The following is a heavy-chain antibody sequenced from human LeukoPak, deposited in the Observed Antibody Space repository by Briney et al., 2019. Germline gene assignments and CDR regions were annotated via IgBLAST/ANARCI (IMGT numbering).Heavy chain of an antibody. D-gene: IGHD2-2*01. V-gene: IGHV1-18*01. CDR1: GYTFTSYG. CDR2: ISAYNGNT. J-gene: IGHJ5*02. CDR3: ARALDILVVPGADNWLDP. Sequence: GASVKVSCKASGYTFTSYGISWVRQAPGQGLEWMGWISAYNGNTNYAQKLQGRVTINADESTDTANMELSSLRSEDTAVYYCARALDILVVPGADNWLDPWGQGTLVTVSS.